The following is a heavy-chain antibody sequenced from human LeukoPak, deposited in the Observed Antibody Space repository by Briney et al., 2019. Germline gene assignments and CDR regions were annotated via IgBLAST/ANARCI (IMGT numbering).Heavy chain of an antibody. CDR1: GGSISSGDYY. CDR2: IYYSGST. J-gene: IGHJ4*02. Sequence: SQTLSLTCTVSGGSISSGDYYWSWIRQPPGKGLEWIGYIYYSGSTYYNPSLKSRVTISVDTSKNQFSLKLSSVTAADTAVCYCARTTVTTHFDYWGQGTLVTVSS. V-gene: IGHV4-30-4*01. D-gene: IGHD4-17*01. CDR3: ARTTVTTHFDY.